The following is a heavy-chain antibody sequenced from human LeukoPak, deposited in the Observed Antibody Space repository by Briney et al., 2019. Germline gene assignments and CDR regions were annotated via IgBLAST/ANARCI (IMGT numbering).Heavy chain of an antibody. V-gene: IGHV1-18*01. CDR1: GYTFTSYG. CDR2: ISAYNGNI. D-gene: IGHD2-21*02. Sequence: ASVKVSCKASGYTFTSYGICWVRQAPGQGLEWMGWISAYNGNINYAQKFQGRITMTTDTSTSTAYMELRSLRSDDTAVYFCARALVVVTAIPDSWGLGTLVTVSS. CDR3: ARALVVVTAIPDS. J-gene: IGHJ4*02.